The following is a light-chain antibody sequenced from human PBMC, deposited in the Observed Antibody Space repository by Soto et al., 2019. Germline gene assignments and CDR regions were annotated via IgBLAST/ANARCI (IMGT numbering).Light chain of an antibody. Sequence: EIVMTQSPATLSVSPGERATLSCRASQSVSSNLAWYQQKPGQAPRLLIYGASTRATGIPARFSGSGSGTEFTLTISSLQSEDFAVYYCQQYNIWPLPTTFGQGTRLEIK. CDR3: QQYNIWPLPTT. CDR1: QSVSSN. V-gene: IGKV3-15*01. CDR2: GAS. J-gene: IGKJ5*01.